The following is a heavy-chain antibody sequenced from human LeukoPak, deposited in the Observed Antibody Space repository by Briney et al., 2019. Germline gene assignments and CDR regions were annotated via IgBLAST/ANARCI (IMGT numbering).Heavy chain of an antibody. J-gene: IGHJ4*02. D-gene: IGHD3-9*01. V-gene: IGHV1-18*01. CDR2: ISAYNGNT. Sequence: ASVKVSCKASGYTFTSYGISWVRQTPGQGLEWMGWISAYNGNTNYAQKLQGRVTMTTDTSTSTAYMELRSLRSDDTAVYYCAREGIRYFDWLQTPPLDYWGQGTLVTVSS. CDR3: AREGIRYFDWLQTPPLDY. CDR1: GYTFTSYG.